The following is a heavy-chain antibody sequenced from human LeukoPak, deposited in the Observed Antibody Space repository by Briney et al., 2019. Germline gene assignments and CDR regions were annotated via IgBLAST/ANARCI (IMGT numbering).Heavy chain of an antibody. Sequence: SGGSLRLSCAASGFTFSSYSMNWVRQAPGKGLEWVSYISTSSSTIYYADSVKGRFTISRDNAKNSLYLQMNSPRAEDTAVYYCARDHVTIFGVVIPDAFDIWGQGTMVTVSS. CDR3: ARDHVTIFGVVIPDAFDI. J-gene: IGHJ3*02. CDR2: ISTSSSTI. V-gene: IGHV3-48*01. D-gene: IGHD3-3*01. CDR1: GFTFSSYS.